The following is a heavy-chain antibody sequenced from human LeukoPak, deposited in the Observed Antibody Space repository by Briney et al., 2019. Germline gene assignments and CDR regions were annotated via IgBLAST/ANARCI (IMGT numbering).Heavy chain of an antibody. CDR2: IIPIFGTA. V-gene: IGHV1-69*05. CDR3: CSGYSYEFSDP. CDR1: GGTFSSYA. J-gene: IGHJ5*02. D-gene: IGHD5-18*01. Sequence: SVKVSCKASGGTFSSYAISWVRQAPGQGLEWMGRIIPIFGTANYAQKFQGRVTVTTDESTSTAYMELSSLRSEDTAVYYCCSGYSYEFSDPWGQGTLVTVSS.